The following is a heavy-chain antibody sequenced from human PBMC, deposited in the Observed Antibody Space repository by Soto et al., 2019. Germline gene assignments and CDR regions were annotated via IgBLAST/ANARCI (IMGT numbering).Heavy chain of an antibody. V-gene: IGHV3-74*01. D-gene: IGHD4-4*01. CDR1: GFTCSSYW. Sequence: EVQLVESGGGLVQPGESLRLSCAASGFTCSSYWMHWIRQDPGKGLVWVSRVSSDGSSTVYANSVKGRLTISRDNAKNTLYLQMNSLSDEDTAVYYCARGLPNYSSFDSWGQGTLVTVSS. J-gene: IGHJ4*02. CDR2: VSSDGSST. CDR3: ARGLPNYSSFDS.